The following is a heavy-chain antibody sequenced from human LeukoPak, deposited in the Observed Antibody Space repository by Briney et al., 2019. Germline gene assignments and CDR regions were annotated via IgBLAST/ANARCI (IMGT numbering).Heavy chain of an antibody. V-gene: IGHV5-51*01. CDR3: ARSRAYSGYEKVYYFDY. CDR1: GYGFTSYW. D-gene: IGHD5-12*01. CDR2: IYPGDSDT. J-gene: IGHJ4*02. Sequence: GESLKISCKASGYGFTSYWIGWVRQMPGKGLEWMGIIYPGDSDTRYSPSFQGQVTISADKSISTAYLQWSSLKASDTAMYYCARSRAYSGYEKVYYFDYWGQGTLVTVSS.